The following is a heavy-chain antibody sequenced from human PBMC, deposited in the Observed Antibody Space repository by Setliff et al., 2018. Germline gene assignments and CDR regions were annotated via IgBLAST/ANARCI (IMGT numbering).Heavy chain of an antibody. D-gene: IGHD2-2*02. J-gene: IGHJ3*02. CDR1: GYTFTSYG. V-gene: IGHV1-18*01. Sequence: GASVKVSCKASGYTFTSYGISWVRQAPGQGLEWMGWISAYNGNTNYAQKLQGWVTMTRDTSISTAYMELSRLRSDDTAVYYCARAPRTYCSSTSCYKDAFDIWGQGTMVTVSS. CDR2: ISAYNGNT. CDR3: ARAPRTYCSSTSCYKDAFDI.